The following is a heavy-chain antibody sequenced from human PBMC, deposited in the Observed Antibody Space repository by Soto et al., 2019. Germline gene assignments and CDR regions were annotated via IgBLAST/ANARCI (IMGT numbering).Heavy chain of an antibody. J-gene: IGHJ6*03. CDR3: AKDNIAARRYYYYYMDV. Sequence: GGSLRLSCAASGFTVSSKYMTWVRQAPGKGLEWVSLIQSGGTTYYADSVKGRFTISRDTSENTLHLQMDSLRVEDTAVYYCAKDNIAARRYYYYYMDVWGKGTTVTVSS. V-gene: IGHV3-66*01. CDR1: GFTVSSKY. D-gene: IGHD6-6*01. CDR2: IQSGGTT.